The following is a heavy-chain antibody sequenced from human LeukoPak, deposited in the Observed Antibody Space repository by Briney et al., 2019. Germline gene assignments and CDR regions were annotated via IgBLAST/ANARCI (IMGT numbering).Heavy chain of an antibody. D-gene: IGHD2-2*01. CDR2: ISWNSGSI. CDR1: GFTFSSYA. Sequence: PGGSLRLSCAASGFTFSSYAMSWVRQAPGKGLEWVSGISWNSGSIGYADSVKGRFTISRDNAKNSLYLQMNSLRAEDTALYYCAKDTTHLGPAAWEAINCFDYWGQGTLVTVSS. CDR3: AKDTTHLGPAAWEAINCFDY. J-gene: IGHJ4*02. V-gene: IGHV3-9*01.